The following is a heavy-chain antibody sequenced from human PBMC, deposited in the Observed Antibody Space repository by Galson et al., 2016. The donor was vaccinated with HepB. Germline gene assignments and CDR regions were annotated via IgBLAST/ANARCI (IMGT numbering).Heavy chain of an antibody. V-gene: IGHV3-11*04. D-gene: IGHD5-12*01. Sequence: SLRLSCAASGFTFSDSYMSWIRQAPGKGLEWVSYISSSGSTIYYADSVKGRFTISRDNAKNSLYLQMNTLRVEDTAVYYCARILKSPGYSSYDYRDYWGQGTRVTVSS. J-gene: IGHJ4*02. CDR3: ARILKSPGYSSYDYRDY. CDR2: ISSSGSTI. CDR1: GFTFSDSY.